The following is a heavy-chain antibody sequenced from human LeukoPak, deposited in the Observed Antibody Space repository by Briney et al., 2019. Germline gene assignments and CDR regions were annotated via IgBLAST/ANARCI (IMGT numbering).Heavy chain of an antibody. Sequence: GGSRTLSWVGSGFTSSIHEINWVRHAPGEGLEWLSFIRRGGFEIHYAASVESRFTISRDDAKNSLYLQMTRLRDEDTAVYYCTKGGSEGDCSFGTCYGDYWGQGTLVTVSS. J-gene: IGHJ4*02. CDR3: TKGGSEGDCSFGTCYGDY. CDR1: GFTSSIHE. V-gene: IGHV3-48*03. CDR2: IRRGGFEI. D-gene: IGHD2-15*01.